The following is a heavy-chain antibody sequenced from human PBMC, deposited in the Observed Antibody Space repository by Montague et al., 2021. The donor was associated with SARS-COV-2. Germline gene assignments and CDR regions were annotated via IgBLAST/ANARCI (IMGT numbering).Heavy chain of an antibody. D-gene: IGHD2-2*01. CDR1: GFTFSSYG. Sequence: YLRLSCAASGFTFSSYGIHWVRQAPGKGLEWVAVISYDGSNKHYADSVKGRFTISRDNSKNTLYLQMNSLRAEDTAVYYCAKDQGDCSSSRCFRGWTYYLCGIDVWGQGTPVTVSS. CDR3: AKDQGDCSSSRCFRGWTYYLCGIDV. J-gene: IGHJ6*02. V-gene: IGHV3-30*18. CDR2: ISYDGSNK.